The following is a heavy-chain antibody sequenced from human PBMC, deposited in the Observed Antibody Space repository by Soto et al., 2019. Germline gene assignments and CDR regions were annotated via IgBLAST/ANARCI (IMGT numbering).Heavy chain of an antibody. CDR3: ARDPGGVRLTQGAFDI. J-gene: IGHJ3*02. CDR2: ISSSSSTI. CDR1: GFTFSSYS. V-gene: IGHV3-48*01. Sequence: GGSLRLSCAASGFTFSSYSMNWVRQAPGKGLEWVSYISSSSSTIYYADSVKGRFTISRDNAKNSLYLQMNSLRAEDTAVYYCARDPGGVRLTQGAFDIWGQGTMVTVSS. D-gene: IGHD3-3*01.